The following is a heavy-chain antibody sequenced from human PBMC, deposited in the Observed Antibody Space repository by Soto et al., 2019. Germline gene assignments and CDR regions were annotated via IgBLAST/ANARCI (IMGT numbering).Heavy chain of an antibody. CDR3: ARDIYYYDSSGYNYYFDY. CDR2: INTSGST. V-gene: IGHV4-4*07. Sequence: QVQLQESGPGLVKPSETLSLTCTVSGGSISSYYWSWIRQPAGKGLEWIGRINTSGSTNYNPSLKSRVTMSVDTSKNQFSLKLSSVTAADTAVYYCARDIYYYDSSGYNYYFDYWGQGTLVTVSS. D-gene: IGHD3-22*01. CDR1: GGSISSYY. J-gene: IGHJ4*02.